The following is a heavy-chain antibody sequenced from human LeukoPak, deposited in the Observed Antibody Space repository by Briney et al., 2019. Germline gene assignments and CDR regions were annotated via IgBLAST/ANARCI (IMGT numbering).Heavy chain of an antibody. CDR1: GFTFSTYA. Sequence: GGSLRLSCAASGFTFSTYAMHWVRQAPGKGLEWVAVISHDGSNKYYAESVKGRFTISRDNSKNTLYLQMNSLRGEDTAVYYCARDDDPDGIAEYFQYWGQGTLVTVPS. J-gene: IGHJ1*01. CDR3: ARDDDPDGIAEYFQY. V-gene: IGHV3-30*04. D-gene: IGHD1-14*01. CDR2: ISHDGSNK.